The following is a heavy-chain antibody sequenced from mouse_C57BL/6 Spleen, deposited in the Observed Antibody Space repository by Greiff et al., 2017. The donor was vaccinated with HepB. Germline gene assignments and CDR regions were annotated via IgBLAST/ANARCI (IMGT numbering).Heavy chain of an antibody. CDR2: ISNGGGST. CDR3: ARQGYYGSSRYFDV. Sequence: EVMLVESGGGLVQPGGSLKLSCAASGFTFSDYYMYWVRQTPEKRLEWVAYISNGGGSTYYPDTVKGRFTLSRDTAKNTLYLQMSRLKSEDTAMYYCARQGYYGSSRYFDVWGTGTTVTVSS. CDR1: GFTFSDYY. J-gene: IGHJ1*03. V-gene: IGHV5-12*01. D-gene: IGHD1-1*01.